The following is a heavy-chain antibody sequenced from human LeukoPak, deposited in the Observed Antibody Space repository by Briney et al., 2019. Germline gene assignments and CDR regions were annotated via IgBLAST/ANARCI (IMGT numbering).Heavy chain of an antibody. J-gene: IGHJ4*02. CDR3: AYGVDSTGDY. Sequence: GGSLRLSCAASGFTFSSYGMHWVRQAPGKGLEWVAVISYDGSNKYYADSVKGRFTISRDNSKNTLYLQMNSLRAEGTAVYYCAYGVDSTGDYWGQGTLVTVSS. D-gene: IGHD1-14*01. CDR2: ISYDGSNK. CDR1: GFTFSSYG. V-gene: IGHV3-30*03.